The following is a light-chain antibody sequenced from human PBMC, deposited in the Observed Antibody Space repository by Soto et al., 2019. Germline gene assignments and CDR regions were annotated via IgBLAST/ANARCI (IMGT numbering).Light chain of an antibody. J-gene: IGKJ1*01. CDR1: QSVSSYY. Sequence: EIVLTQSPGTLSLSPGERATLSCRASQSVSSYYLAWYQQKPGQAPRLLIYGASTRATGIPARFSGSGSGTEFTLTISSLQPDDFATYYCQQYNSYWTFGQGTKVDIK. CDR3: QQYNSYWT. CDR2: GAS. V-gene: IGKV3-20*01.